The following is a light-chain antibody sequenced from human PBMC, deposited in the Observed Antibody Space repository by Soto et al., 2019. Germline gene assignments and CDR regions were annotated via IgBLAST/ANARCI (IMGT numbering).Light chain of an antibody. V-gene: IGKV3-11*01. CDR1: QSVFGY. J-gene: IGKJ4*01. CDR2: DAY. CDR3: QQRSDSPPLT. Sequence: EVVLTQSPATLSLSPGDRATLSCRASQSVFGYLAWYQHKPGQGPRLLIYDAYKRATGVPARFSGSGSETDFTLIISSLEPEDFAVYYCQQRSDSPPLTFGGGTKVEIK.